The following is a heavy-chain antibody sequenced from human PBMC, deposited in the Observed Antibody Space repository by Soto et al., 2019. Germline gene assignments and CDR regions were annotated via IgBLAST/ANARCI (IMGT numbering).Heavy chain of an antibody. V-gene: IGHV3-11*01. Sequence: PGGSLRLSCAASGFTFSDYYMSWIRQAPGKGLEWVSYISSSGSIIYYADSVKGRFTISRDNARNSLYLQLNSLRAEDTAVYYCARDQGYYDSSGYFDYWGQRTLVTVSS. D-gene: IGHD3-22*01. CDR2: ISSSGSII. J-gene: IGHJ4*02. CDR1: GFTFSDYY. CDR3: ARDQGYYDSSGYFDY.